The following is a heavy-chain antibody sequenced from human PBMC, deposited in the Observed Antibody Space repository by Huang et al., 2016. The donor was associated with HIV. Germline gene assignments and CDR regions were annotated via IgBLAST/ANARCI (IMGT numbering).Heavy chain of an antibody. V-gene: IGHV1-24*01. J-gene: IGHJ3*02. CDR2: FAPEHGET. CDR1: GYTLTELS. Sequence: QVQLVQSGAEVKKPGASVKVSCKVSGYTLTELSINWVLQAPGKGLEWMGGFAPEHGETIYAQNCQGRVTMTEDTSTDTAYMELHSLRPEDTAVYYCAAGYDTYYDIWGQGTMVIASS. CDR3: AAGYDTYYDI. D-gene: IGHD2-21*01.